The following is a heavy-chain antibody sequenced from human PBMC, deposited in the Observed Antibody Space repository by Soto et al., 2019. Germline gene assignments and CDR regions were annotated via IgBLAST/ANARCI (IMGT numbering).Heavy chain of an antibody. Sequence: PGGSLRLSFAASGVSFSSYSMNWFRQAPGKGLEWVSSISTTSSFIYSADSVKGRFTISRDNAKNSLYLQMNSLRAEDTAVYYCAREGSLYVDYVSNCFDYWGQGTLVTVSS. CDR3: AREGSLYVDYVSNCFDY. D-gene: IGHD4-17*01. J-gene: IGHJ4*02. CDR1: GVSFSSYS. V-gene: IGHV3-21*01. CDR2: ISTTSSFI.